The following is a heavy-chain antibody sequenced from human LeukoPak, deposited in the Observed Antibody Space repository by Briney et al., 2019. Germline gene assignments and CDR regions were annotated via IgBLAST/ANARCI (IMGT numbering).Heavy chain of an antibody. CDR3: ARDTVLRFLEWLFDY. CDR1: GFTFSSYW. D-gene: IGHD3-3*01. CDR2: IKQDGSEK. J-gene: IGHJ4*02. V-gene: IGHV3-7*01. Sequence: QPGGSLRLSCAASGFTFSSYWMSWVRQAPGKGLEWVANIKQDGSEKYYVDSVKGRFTISRDNAKNSLYLQMNSLRAEDTAVYYCARDTVLRFLEWLFDYWGQGTLVTVSS.